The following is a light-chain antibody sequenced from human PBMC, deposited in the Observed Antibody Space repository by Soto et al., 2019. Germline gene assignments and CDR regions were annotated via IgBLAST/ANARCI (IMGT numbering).Light chain of an antibody. V-gene: IGKV1-5*03. J-gene: IGKJ5*01. CDR3: QQYHNLPPAIT. CDR1: QTISSW. Sequence: DIQMTQSPSTLCGSVGDRVTISCRTGQTISSWLAWYQQKPGKAPKLLIYKASTLKSGVPSRFSGSGSGTDFTFTISSLQPEDIATYYCQQYHNLPPAITFGQGTQLEIK. CDR2: KAS.